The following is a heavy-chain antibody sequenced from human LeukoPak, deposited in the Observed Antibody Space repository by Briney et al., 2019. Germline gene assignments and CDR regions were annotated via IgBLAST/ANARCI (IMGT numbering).Heavy chain of an antibody. CDR3: ARQQSNRITMIVVVIDDYFDY. CDR2: IYYSGST. J-gene: IGHJ4*02. V-gene: IGHV4-39*01. Sequence: SETLSLTCTVSGGSISSSSYYWGWIRQPPGKGLEWIGSIYYSGSTYYNPSLKSRVTISVDTSKNQFSLKLSSVTAADTAVYYCARQQSNRITMIVVVIDDYFDYWGQGTLVTVSS. CDR1: GGSISSSSYY. D-gene: IGHD3-22*01.